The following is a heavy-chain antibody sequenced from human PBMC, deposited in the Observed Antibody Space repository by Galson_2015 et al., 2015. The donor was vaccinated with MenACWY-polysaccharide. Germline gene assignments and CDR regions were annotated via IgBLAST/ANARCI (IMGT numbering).Heavy chain of an antibody. CDR2: IHYSGCT. V-gene: IGHV4-59*01. CDR3: ARIGGVKRGSYYNFGWFDP. D-gene: IGHD3-10*01. Sequence: IHYSGCTKYSPSLNSRVTISIDTSTNQFSLKVTSVTNADTAVYFYARIGGVKRGSYYNFGWFDPWGQGTLVTVSS. J-gene: IGHJ5*02.